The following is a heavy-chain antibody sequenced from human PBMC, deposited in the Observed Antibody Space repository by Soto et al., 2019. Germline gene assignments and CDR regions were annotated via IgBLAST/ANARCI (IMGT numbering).Heavy chain of an antibody. V-gene: IGHV1-18*04. J-gene: IGHJ4*02. D-gene: IGHD3-3*01. CDR2: ISAYNDNT. Sequence: ASVKVSCKASGYTFTDYGISWVRQAPGQGLEWMGWISAYNDNTKYAQKLQGRDTMTTDTSTSTVYMELRSLRSDDTAVYYCARDEILEWLLPFDYWGQGTLVTVSS. CDR1: GYTFTDYG. CDR3: ARDEILEWLLPFDY.